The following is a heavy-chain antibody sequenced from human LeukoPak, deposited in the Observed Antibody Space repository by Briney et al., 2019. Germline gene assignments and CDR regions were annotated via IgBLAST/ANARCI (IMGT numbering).Heavy chain of an antibody. V-gene: IGHV3-53*01. CDR2: IYSGGST. CDR1: GFTVSNNY. CDR3: ASYSSLDY. Sequence: GGSLRLSCAASGFTVSNNYMSWVRQAPGKGLEWVSLIYSGGSTYYADSVKGRFTISRDNSENTLYLQMNSLRADDTAVYYCASYSSLDYWGQGTLVTVSS. D-gene: IGHD3-22*01. J-gene: IGHJ4*02.